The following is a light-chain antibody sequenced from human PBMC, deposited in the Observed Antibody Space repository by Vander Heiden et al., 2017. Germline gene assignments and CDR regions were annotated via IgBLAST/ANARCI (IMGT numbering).Light chain of an antibody. CDR1: SNDVGGYNY. J-gene: IGLJ1*01. Sequence: HSALTQPASVSGSPGPSVTISCSGTSNDVGGYNYVSWYQQPPGKAPKLIINDVTGRPSGVSHRFSGSKLDNTASLTISGLQAEDEADYYCSSYTRSNSYVFGTGTKVTV. V-gene: IGLV2-14*03. CDR2: DVT. CDR3: SSYTRSNSYV.